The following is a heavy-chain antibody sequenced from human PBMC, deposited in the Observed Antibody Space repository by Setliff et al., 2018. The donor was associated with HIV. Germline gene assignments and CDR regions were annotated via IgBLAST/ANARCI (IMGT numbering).Heavy chain of an antibody. Sequence: GGSLRLSCAASGFSVSSNYMTWVRQPPGKGLEWVSVLYTGGDSYYADSVKGRFTISRDNSKNTLYLQMNSLRVEDTAVYYCARLRLYNSALDYWGQGTLVTVSS. D-gene: IGHD3-10*01. CDR2: LYTGGDS. CDR1: GFSVSSNY. V-gene: IGHV3-53*01. CDR3: ARLRLYNSALDY. J-gene: IGHJ4*02.